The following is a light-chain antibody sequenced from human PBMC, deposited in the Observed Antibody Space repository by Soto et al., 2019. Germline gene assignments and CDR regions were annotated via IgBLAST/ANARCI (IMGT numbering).Light chain of an antibody. Sequence: EIVLTQSPATLSLSPGERATLSCRASQSVSSSYLAWYQQKPGQAPRLLIYGASTRATGIPGRFSGSGSGTEFTLTISSLQSEDFAVYYCQQYSSWSPITFGQGTRLENK. CDR1: QSVSSS. CDR2: GAS. J-gene: IGKJ5*01. V-gene: IGKV3-15*01. CDR3: QQYSSWSPIT.